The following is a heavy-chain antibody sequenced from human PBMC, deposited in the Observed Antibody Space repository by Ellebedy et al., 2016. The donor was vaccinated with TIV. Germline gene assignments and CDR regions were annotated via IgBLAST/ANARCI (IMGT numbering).Heavy chain of an antibody. CDR2: INHSGSS. CDR1: GGTFSDYY. D-gene: IGHD2-8*01. J-gene: IGHJ4*02. V-gene: IGHV4-34*01. Sequence: SETLSLTXAVYGGTFSDYYWSWIRQSPGKGLEWIGEINHSGSSNYNPSLKSRVTISLDTSKNQFSLKLSSVTAADTAVYYCARVNGGYVDDYWGQGTLVTVSS. CDR3: ARVNGGYVDDY.